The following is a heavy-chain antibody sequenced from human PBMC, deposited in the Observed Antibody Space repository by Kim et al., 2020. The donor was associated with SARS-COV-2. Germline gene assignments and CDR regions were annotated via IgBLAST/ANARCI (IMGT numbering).Heavy chain of an antibody. CDR3: ARAVDTAMGDSDY. Sequence: GGSLRLSCAASGFTFSSYSMNWVRQAPGKGLEWVSSISSSSSYIYYADSVKGRFTISRDNAKNSLYLQMNSLRAEDTAVYYCARAVDTAMGDSDYWGQGTLVTVSS. D-gene: IGHD5-18*01. CDR1: GFTFSSYS. CDR2: ISSSSSYI. V-gene: IGHV3-21*01. J-gene: IGHJ4*02.